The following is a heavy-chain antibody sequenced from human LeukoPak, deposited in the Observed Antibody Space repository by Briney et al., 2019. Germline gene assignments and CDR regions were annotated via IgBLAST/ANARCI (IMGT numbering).Heavy chain of an antibody. V-gene: IGHV1-69*05. CDR1: GGTFSSYA. D-gene: IGHD2-2*02. CDR2: IIPIFGTA. CDR3: AVPSGYCSSTSCYTDYYYYYMDV. J-gene: IGHJ6*03. Sequence: SVKVSCKASGGTFSSYAISWVRQAPGQGLEWMGGIIPIFGTATYAQKFQGRVTITTDESTSTAYMELSSLRSEDTAVYYCAVPSGYCSSTSCYTDYYYYYMDVWGKGTTVTVSS.